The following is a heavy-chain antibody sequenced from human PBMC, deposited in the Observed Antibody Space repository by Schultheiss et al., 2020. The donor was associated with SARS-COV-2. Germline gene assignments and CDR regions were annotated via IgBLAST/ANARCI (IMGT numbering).Heavy chain of an antibody. V-gene: IGHV4-39*01. CDR1: GVSVSSGSYY. J-gene: IGHJ6*02. Sequence: SETLSLTCSVSGVSVSSGSYYWNWIRQPPGKGLEWIGEMIHSGSTNYKSSLKSRVTMSVDTSKNQFSLKLSSVTAADTAVYYCARHPHMDVWGQGTTVTVSS. CDR3: ARHPHMDV. CDR2: MIHSGST.